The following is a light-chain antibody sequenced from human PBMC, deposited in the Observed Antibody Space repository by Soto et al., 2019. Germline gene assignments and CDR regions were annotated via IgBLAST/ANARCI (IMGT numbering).Light chain of an antibody. CDR3: QQLDRSLPSWT. J-gene: IGKJ1*01. CDR2: GAS. CDR1: QSVGHN. V-gene: IGKV3-15*01. Sequence: DIVMTQSPVTLSVSPGDRATLSCRASQSVGHNLAWFQQKPGQAPRLLIYGASAGATGIPDRFSGSGFGTEFTLTISSLQSEDFAVYYCQQLDRSLPSWTFGQVTKVE.